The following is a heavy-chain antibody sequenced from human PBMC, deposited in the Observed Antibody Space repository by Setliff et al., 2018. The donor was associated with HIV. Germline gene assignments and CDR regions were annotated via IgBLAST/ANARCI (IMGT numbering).Heavy chain of an antibody. CDR3: ARAPGVTPFDH. CDR1: GGSISSGGYY. V-gene: IGHV4-31*11. J-gene: IGHJ4*02. D-gene: IGHD2-21*02. Sequence: PSETLSLTCAVSGGSISSGGYYWSRIRQHPEKGLEWIGYVYYNGDTYYNPSLKSRVTLSVDTSKNQFSLNLSSVTAADTAVYYCARAPGVTPFDHWGPGTLVTVSS. CDR2: VYYNGDT.